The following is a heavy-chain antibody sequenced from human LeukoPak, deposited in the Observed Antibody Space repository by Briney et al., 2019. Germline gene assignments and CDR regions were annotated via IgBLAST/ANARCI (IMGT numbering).Heavy chain of an antibody. D-gene: IGHD6-19*01. V-gene: IGHV4-30-4*08. CDR2: IYYSGST. Sequence: SETLSLTCTVSGGSISSGDYYWSWIPQPPGKGLEWIGYIYYSGSTYYNPSLKSRVTISVDTSKNQFSLKLSSVTAADTAVYYCARVLRIAVAGTPPRFNWFDPWGQGTLVTVSS. J-gene: IGHJ5*02. CDR3: ARVLRIAVAGTPPRFNWFDP. CDR1: GGSISSGDYY.